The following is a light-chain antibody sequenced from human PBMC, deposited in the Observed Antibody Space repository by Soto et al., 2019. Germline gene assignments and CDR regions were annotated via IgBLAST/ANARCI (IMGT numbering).Light chain of an antibody. CDR3: QQSYNTPT. Sequence: DIQMTQSPSTLSASVGDRVTITCRASQSISTWLAWYQQKPGKAPKLLIYSASDLESGVPSRFSGSGFGTEFTLTITSLQPDDFATYFCQQSYNTPTFGGGTKVDIK. J-gene: IGKJ4*01. CDR2: SAS. V-gene: IGKV1-5*03. CDR1: QSISTW.